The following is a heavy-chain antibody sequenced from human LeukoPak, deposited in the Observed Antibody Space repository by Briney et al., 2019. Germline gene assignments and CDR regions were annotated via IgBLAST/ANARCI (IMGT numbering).Heavy chain of an antibody. Sequence: RGGSLRLSCAASGFTFSSYAMHWVRQAPGKGLEWVAVISYDGSNKYYADSVKGRFTISRDNSKNTLYLQMNSLRAEDTAVYYCARDPFFTTVTSWFDPWGQGTLVTVSS. CDR1: GFTFSSYA. CDR3: ARDPFFTTVTSWFDP. D-gene: IGHD4-17*01. V-gene: IGHV3-30-3*01. CDR2: ISYDGSNK. J-gene: IGHJ5*02.